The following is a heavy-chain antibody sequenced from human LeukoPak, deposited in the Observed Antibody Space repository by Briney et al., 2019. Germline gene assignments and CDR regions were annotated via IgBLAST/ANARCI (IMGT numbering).Heavy chain of an antibody. CDR1: GGSITTNY. J-gene: IGHJ5*02. D-gene: IGHD2-2*03. CDR2: IYTNGNT. CDR3: ARDGYCSGTTCYLNWFDP. Sequence: SETLSLTCTVSGGSITTNYWSWIRQPAGKGLEWIGRIYTNGNTNYNPSLKSRVTMSVDTSKNQISLKLTSVTAADTAVYYCARDGYCSGTTCYLNWFDPWGQGTPVTVSS. V-gene: IGHV4-4*07.